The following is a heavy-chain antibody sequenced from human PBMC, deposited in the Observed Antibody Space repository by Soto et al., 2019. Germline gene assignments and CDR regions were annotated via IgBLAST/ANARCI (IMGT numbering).Heavy chain of an antibody. Sequence: GGSLRLSCAASGFTFDDYAMHWVRQAPGKGLEWVSGISWNSGSIGYADSVKGRFTISRDNAKNSLYLQMNSLRAEDTALYYCAKDIMGYDSPRYYYGMDVWGQGTTVTVSS. D-gene: IGHD3-3*01. J-gene: IGHJ6*02. CDR3: AKDIMGYDSPRYYYGMDV. V-gene: IGHV3-9*01. CDR2: ISWNSGSI. CDR1: GFTFDDYA.